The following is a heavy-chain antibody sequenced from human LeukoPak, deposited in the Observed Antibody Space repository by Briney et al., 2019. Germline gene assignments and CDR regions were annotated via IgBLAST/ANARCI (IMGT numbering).Heavy chain of an antibody. Sequence: ASVKVSCKTSGYSFILYGISWVRQAPGQGPEWMGWISTFTGDTKYTQKFQGRVTLTTDTSTSTAYMELSSLRSDDTAVYYCARDRGIVATTTQYYFDYWGQGTLVTVSS. CDR2: ISTFTGDT. J-gene: IGHJ4*02. CDR1: GYSFILYG. CDR3: ARDRGIVATTTQYYFDY. V-gene: IGHV1-18*01. D-gene: IGHD5-12*01.